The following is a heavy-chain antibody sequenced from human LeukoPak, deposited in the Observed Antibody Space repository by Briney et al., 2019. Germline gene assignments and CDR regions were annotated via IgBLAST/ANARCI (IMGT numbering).Heavy chain of an antibody. CDR1: GFTFSSYS. J-gene: IGHJ5*02. D-gene: IGHD6-13*01. CDR2: ISSSGSYI. CDR3: ARGAGAYSSSWLDR. V-gene: IGHV3-21*01. Sequence: PGGSLRLSCEASGFTFSSYSMNWVRQAPGKGLEWVSSISSSGSYIYYADSVKGRFTISRDNAKNSLYLQMNSLRAEDTAVYYCARGAGAYSSSWLDRWGQGTLVTVSS.